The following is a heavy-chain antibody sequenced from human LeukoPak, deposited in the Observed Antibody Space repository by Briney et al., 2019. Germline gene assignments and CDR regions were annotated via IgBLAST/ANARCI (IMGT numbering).Heavy chain of an antibody. V-gene: IGHV4-34*01. D-gene: IGHD3-3*01. CDR1: GGSFSGYY. CDR2: INHSGST. J-gene: IGHJ4*02. Sequence: SETLSLTCAVYGGSFSGYYWSWIRQPPGEGLEWIGEINHSGSTNYNPSLKSRVTISVDTSKNQFSLKLSSVTAADTAVYYCARSRGAVIGYWGQGTLVTVSS. CDR3: ARSRGAVIGY.